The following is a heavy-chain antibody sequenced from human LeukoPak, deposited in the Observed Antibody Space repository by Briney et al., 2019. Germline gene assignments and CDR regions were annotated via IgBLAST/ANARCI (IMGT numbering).Heavy chain of an antibody. J-gene: IGHJ5*02. CDR3: ARDPEYSSSSGGFDP. D-gene: IGHD6-6*01. V-gene: IGHV4-30-2*01. CDR1: GGSISSGGYY. Sequence: PSETLSLTCTVSGGSISSGGYYWSWIRQPPGKGLEWIGYIYHSGSTYYNPSLKSRVTISVDRSKNQFSLKLSSVTAADTAVYYCARDPEYSSSSGGFDPWGQGTLVTVSS. CDR2: IYHSGST.